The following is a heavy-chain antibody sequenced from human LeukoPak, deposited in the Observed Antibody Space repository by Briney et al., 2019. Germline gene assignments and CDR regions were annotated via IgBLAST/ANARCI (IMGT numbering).Heavy chain of an antibody. D-gene: IGHD6-6*01. Sequence: SVKVSCKASGGTFSSYAISWVRQAPGQGLEWMGRIIPILGIANYAQKFRGRVTITADKSTSTAYMELSSLRSEDTAVYYCATRIAARPGRDYWGQGTLVTVSS. CDR3: ATRIAARPGRDY. CDR1: GGTFSSYA. V-gene: IGHV1-69*04. J-gene: IGHJ4*02. CDR2: IIPILGIA.